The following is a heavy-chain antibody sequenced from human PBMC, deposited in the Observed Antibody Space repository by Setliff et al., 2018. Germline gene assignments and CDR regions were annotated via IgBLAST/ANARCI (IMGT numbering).Heavy chain of an antibody. CDR1: GYSFTKYF. Sequence: ASVKVSCKTSGYSFTKYFLHWVRQAPGQGLEWMAWISAYNGYIVYAQKFQGRVTMTRDTSTSTVYMELSSLRSEDTAVYYCARAPLESGYNYGQGHYFDYWGQGTLVTVSS. CDR2: ISAYNGYI. V-gene: IGHV1-18*04. J-gene: IGHJ4*02. D-gene: IGHD5-18*01. CDR3: ARAPLESGYNYGQGHYFDY.